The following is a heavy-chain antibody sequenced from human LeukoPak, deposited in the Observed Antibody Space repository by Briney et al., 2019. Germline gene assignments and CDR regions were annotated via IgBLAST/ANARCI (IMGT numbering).Heavy chain of an antibody. CDR1: GYTFTGYY. Sequence: ASVKVSCKASGYTFTGYYTHWVRQAPGQGLEWMGWINPNSGDTNYAQKFQGRVTMTTDTSTSTAYMELRSLRSDDTAVYYCARGWEVGDGYNYYFDYWGQGTLVTVSS. CDR2: INPNSGDT. D-gene: IGHD5-24*01. J-gene: IGHJ4*02. V-gene: IGHV1-2*02. CDR3: ARGWEVGDGYNYYFDY.